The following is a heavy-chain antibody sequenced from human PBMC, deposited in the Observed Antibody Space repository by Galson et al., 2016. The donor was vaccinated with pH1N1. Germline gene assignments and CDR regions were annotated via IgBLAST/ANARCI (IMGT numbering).Heavy chain of an antibody. Sequence: QSGAEVKKSGDSLKISCKASGDTFSNFAISWVRQAPGQGLEWMGGIIPIFGPTNYARKFQGRVTITADKSTSTAYMELSSLRSEDTAVYYCAKSLYFYDNSGDYYAAYYYGMDVWGQGTTVAVSS. CDR1: GDTFSNFA. V-gene: IGHV1-69*06. CDR3: AKSLYFYDNSGDYYAAYYYGMDV. D-gene: IGHD3-22*01. CDR2: IIPIFGPT. J-gene: IGHJ6*02.